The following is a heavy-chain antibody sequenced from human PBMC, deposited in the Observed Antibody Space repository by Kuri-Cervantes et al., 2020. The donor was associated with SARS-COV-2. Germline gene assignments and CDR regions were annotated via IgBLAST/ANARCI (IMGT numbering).Heavy chain of an antibody. D-gene: IGHD3-10*01. V-gene: IGHV3-33*08. CDR2: IWYDGENE. CDR1: GFTFSNYV. J-gene: IGHJ6*03. Sequence: GESLKISCVASGFTFSNYVIHWVRQAPGKGQEWVAVIWYDGENEYYAGSVKGRFNISRDTSKNTVSLHMNSLRAEDTAMYYCAPGAANSYTDVWGRGTTVTVSS. CDR3: APGAANSYTDV.